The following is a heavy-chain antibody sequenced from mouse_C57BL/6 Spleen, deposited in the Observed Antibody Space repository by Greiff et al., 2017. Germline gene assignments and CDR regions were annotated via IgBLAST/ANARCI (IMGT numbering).Heavy chain of an antibody. CDR3: TREYGSSEFAY. Sequence: VQVVESGADLVRPGASVTLSCKASGYTFTDYEMHWVKQPPVHGLEWIGAIDPETGGTAYNQKFKGKAILTADKSSSTAYMELRSLTSEDSAVYYCTREYGSSEFAYWGQGTLVTVSA. J-gene: IGHJ3*01. CDR1: GYTFTDYE. D-gene: IGHD1-1*01. CDR2: IDPETGGT. V-gene: IGHV1-15*01.